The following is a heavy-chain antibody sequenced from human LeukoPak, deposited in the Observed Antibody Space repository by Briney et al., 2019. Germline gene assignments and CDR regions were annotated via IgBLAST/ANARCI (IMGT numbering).Heavy chain of an antibody. CDR1: GYTFTDCH. D-gene: IGHD2-15*01. J-gene: IGHJ5*02. Sequence: GASVKVSCKASGYTFTDCHMHWVRQAPGQGLEWMGWINPNSGGTNYAQKFQGRVTMTKDTSISTAYIELNRLRSDDTAVYYCARGYCTGGSCSGAWFDPWGQGTPVTVSS. CDR3: ARGYCTGGSCSGAWFDP. CDR2: INPNSGGT. V-gene: IGHV1-2*02.